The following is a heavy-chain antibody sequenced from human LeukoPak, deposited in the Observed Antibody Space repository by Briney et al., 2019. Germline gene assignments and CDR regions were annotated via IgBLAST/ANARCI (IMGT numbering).Heavy chain of an antibody. CDR3: ARMGYYDFWSGSNYAFDI. J-gene: IGHJ3*02. CDR2: IYYSGST. Sequence: SETLSLTCTVSGGSISSYYWSWIRQPPGKGLEWIGYIYYSGSTNYNPSLKSRVTISVDTSKNQFSLKLSSVTAADTAVYYCARMGYYDFWSGSNYAFDIWGQGTMVTVSS. V-gene: IGHV4-59*01. CDR1: GGSISSYY. D-gene: IGHD3-3*01.